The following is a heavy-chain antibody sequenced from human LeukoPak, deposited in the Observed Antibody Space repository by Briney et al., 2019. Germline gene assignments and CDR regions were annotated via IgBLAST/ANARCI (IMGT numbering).Heavy chain of an antibody. CDR1: GFTFSSYS. CDR2: ISSSSSYI. J-gene: IGHJ4*02. Sequence: GGSLRLSCAASGFTFSSYSMNWDRQAPGKGLEWVSSISSSSSYIYYADSVKGRFTISRDNAKNSLYLQMNSLRAEDTAVYYCARDRNWDSSGYYPTHYFDYWGQGTLVTVSS. V-gene: IGHV3-21*01. CDR3: ARDRNWDSSGYYPTHYFDY. D-gene: IGHD3-22*01.